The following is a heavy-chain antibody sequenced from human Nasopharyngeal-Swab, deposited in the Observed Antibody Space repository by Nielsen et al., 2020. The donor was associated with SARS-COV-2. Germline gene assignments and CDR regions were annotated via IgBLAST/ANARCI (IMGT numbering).Heavy chain of an antibody. CDR2: IWYDGSNK. V-gene: IGHV3-33*01. Sequence: WIRQPPGKGLEWVAVIWYDGSNKYYADSVKGRFTISRDNSKNTLHLQMNSLRAEDTAVYYCARDPNYYDSSGYLDYWGQGTLVTVSS. CDR3: ARDPNYYDSSGYLDY. D-gene: IGHD3-22*01. J-gene: IGHJ4*02.